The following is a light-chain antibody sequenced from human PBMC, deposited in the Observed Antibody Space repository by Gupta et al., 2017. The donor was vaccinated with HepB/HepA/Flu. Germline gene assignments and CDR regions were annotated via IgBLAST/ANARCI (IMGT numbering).Light chain of an antibody. V-gene: IGKV3-11*01. J-gene: IGKJ5*01. CDR1: QSVSSY. Sequence: EIVLTQSPATLSLSPGERATLSCRASQSVSSYLAWYQQKPGQAPRLLIYAASNRATGIPARFSGSGSGTDFTLTISSLEPEDFAVYYCQQCGNCSNRFGQGTQLEIK. CDR2: AAS. CDR3: QQCGNCSNR.